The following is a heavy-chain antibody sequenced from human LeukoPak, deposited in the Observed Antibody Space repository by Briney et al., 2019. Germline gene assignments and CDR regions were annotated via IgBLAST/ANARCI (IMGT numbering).Heavy chain of an antibody. Sequence: GGSLRLSCAASGFTFSSYGMHWVRQAPGKGLEWMAVIWYDGSNKYYADSVKGRFTISRDNAKNSLYLQMNSLRAEDTAVYYCTKVLGAVAGPFDYWGQGTLVTVSS. J-gene: IGHJ4*02. CDR1: GFTFSSYG. V-gene: IGHV3-30*02. CDR2: IWYDGSNK. CDR3: TKVLGAVAGPFDY. D-gene: IGHD6-19*01.